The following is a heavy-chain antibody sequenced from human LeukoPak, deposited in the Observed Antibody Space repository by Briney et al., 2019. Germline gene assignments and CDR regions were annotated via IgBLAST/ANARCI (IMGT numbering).Heavy chain of an antibody. CDR1: GYTFTSYG. CDR2: ISAYNGNT. D-gene: IGHD6-13*01. J-gene: IGHJ4*02. Sequence: ASVKVSCKASGYTFTSYGISWVRQAPGQGLEWMGWISAYNGNTNYAQKLQGRVTMTTDTSTSTAYMELRSLRSDDTAVYYCAREYVAAAGRVRFDYWGQGTLVTVSS. CDR3: AREYVAAAGRVRFDY. V-gene: IGHV1-18*01.